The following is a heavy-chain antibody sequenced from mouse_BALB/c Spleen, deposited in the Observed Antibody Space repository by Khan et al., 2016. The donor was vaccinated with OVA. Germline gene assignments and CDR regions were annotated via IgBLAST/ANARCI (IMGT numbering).Heavy chain of an antibody. CDR1: GDSITSGY. CDR2: ISYSGST. CDR3: ARYDYDYDGAFVY. J-gene: IGHJ3*01. V-gene: IGHV3-8*02. Sequence: EVQLQESGPSLVKPSQTLSLTCSVTGDSITSGYWNWIRKFPGNKLEYMGYISYSGSTYYNPSLKSRISITRDTSKNQYYLQLNSVTTEDTATYYCARYDYDYDGAFVYWGQGTLVTVSA. D-gene: IGHD2-4*01.